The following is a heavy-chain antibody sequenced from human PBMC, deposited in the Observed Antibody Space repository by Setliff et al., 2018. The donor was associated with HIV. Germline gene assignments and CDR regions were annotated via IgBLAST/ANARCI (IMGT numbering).Heavy chain of an antibody. CDR1: GFAFSRAW. Sequence: GGSLRLSCVASGFAFSRAWMSWVRQAPGKGLEWIGRIKSYTDGGTIDYASPVKGRFTISRDDSRNTFYLQMNNVKIEDTGVYYCATDKGGPKRRQLVSLGGGAFQYHYLYFGMDVWGQGTTVTVSS. J-gene: IGHJ6*02. CDR3: ATDKGGPKRRQLVSLGGGAFQYHYLYFGMDV. CDR2: IKSYTDGGTI. D-gene: IGHD3-16*01. V-gene: IGHV3-15*05.